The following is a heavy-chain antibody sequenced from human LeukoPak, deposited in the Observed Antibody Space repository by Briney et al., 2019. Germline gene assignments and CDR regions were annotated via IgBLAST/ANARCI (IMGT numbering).Heavy chain of an antibody. CDR3: ATETPSGYLQHDAFDI. Sequence: GASVKVSCKVSGYTLSELSMHWVRQAPGKGLEWMGGFDPEDGETIYAQKFQGRVTMTEDTSTDTAYMELSSLRSEDTAVYYCATETPSGYLQHDAFDIWGQGTMVTVSS. CDR2: FDPEDGET. J-gene: IGHJ3*02. D-gene: IGHD3-22*01. V-gene: IGHV1-24*01. CDR1: GYTLSELS.